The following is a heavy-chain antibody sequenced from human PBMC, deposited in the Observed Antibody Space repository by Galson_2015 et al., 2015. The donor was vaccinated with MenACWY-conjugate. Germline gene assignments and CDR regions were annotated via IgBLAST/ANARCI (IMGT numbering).Heavy chain of an antibody. J-gene: IGHJ4*02. Sequence: SLRLSCAASGFTFGDYAMSWFRQAPGKGLEWVGFIRSKAYGGTTEYAASVKGRFTISRDDSKSIAYLQMNSLKTEDTAVYYCTLHKGYCSGGSCYLEGWGLEAPVDYWGQGTLVTVSS. D-gene: IGHD2-15*01. CDR3: TLHKGYCSGGSCYLEGWGLEAPVDY. CDR1: GFTFGDYA. V-gene: IGHV3-49*03. CDR2: IRSKAYGGTT.